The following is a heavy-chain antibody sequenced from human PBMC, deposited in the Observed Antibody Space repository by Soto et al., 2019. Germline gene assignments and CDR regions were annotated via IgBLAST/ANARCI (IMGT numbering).Heavy chain of an antibody. CDR1: GFTFSGYW. J-gene: IGHJ6*02. V-gene: IGHV3-74*01. D-gene: IGHD6-13*01. Sequence: EVQLVESGGGLVQPGGSLRLSCAASGFTFSGYWMHWVRQVPGKGLVWVSRINSDGSGTTYADSVKGRFTISGDNAKNKLYLKMNSVRAEDTAVYYCAREQYGSRSRYYYGMDVWGQGTTVTVSS. CDR2: INSDGSGT. CDR3: AREQYGSRSRYYYGMDV.